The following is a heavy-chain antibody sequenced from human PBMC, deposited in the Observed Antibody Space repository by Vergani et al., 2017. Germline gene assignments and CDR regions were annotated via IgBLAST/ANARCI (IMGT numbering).Heavy chain of an antibody. Sequence: EVQLLESGGGLAQPGGSLRLSCVASGFTFSHYSMNWVRQAPGKGLEWVASISSSSAYIDYVDSIKGRFTISRDNAKRSVFLQMNSLRAEDTAVYYCARTGEWMRSNNGPPDYVFALDVWGQGTTVIVSS. CDR3: ARTGEWMRSNNGPPDYVFALDV. J-gene: IGHJ6*02. D-gene: IGHD3-10*01. CDR2: ISSSSAYI. CDR1: GFTFSHYS. V-gene: IGHV3-21*01.